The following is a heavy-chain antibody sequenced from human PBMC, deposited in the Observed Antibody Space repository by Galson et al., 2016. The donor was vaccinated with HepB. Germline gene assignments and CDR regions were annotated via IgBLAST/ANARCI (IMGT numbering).Heavy chain of an antibody. V-gene: IGHV4-34*01. CDR1: GGSFSGSL. D-gene: IGHD3-10*01. J-gene: IGHJ4*02. CDR2: IHHSGST. Sequence: SETLSLTCAVYGGSFSGSLWSWIRQPPGKGLEWLGEIHHSGSTNYNPSLKSRVTISLDTSKNQFSLKLNSVTAADTAVYYCARGLRGPRGSGTRYYFDYWGQGTLVTVSS. CDR3: ARGLRGPRGSGTRYYFDY.